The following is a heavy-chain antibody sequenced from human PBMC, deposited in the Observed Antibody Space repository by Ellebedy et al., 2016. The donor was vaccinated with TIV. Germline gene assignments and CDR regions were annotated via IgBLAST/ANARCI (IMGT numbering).Heavy chain of an antibody. CDR3: ARHGGLLRYFDWLSGPSAQPYYYYGMDV. CDR2: IYPGDSDT. Sequence: GGSLRLSCKGSGYSFTSYWIGWVRQMPGKGLEWMGIIYPGDSDTRYSPSFQGQVTISADKSISTAYLQWSSLKASDTAMYYCARHGGLLRYFDWLSGPSAQPYYYYGMDVWGQGTTVTVSS. J-gene: IGHJ6*02. CDR1: GYSFTSYW. V-gene: IGHV5-51*01. D-gene: IGHD3-9*01.